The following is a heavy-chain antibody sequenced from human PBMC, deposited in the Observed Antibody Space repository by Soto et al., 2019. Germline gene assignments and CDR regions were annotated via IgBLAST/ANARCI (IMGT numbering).Heavy chain of an antibody. J-gene: IGHJ6*02. CDR2: ISAYNGNT. CDR1: GYTFTSYG. V-gene: IGHV1-18*01. D-gene: IGHD2-2*01. CDR3: ARDEGDHGVVVPAAISGYYYGMDV. Sequence: QVQLVQSGAEVKKPGASVKVSCKASGYTFTSYGISWVRQAPGQGLEWMGWISAYNGNTNYAQKLQGRVTMTTDTSTSTAYMELRSLRSDDTAVYYCARDEGDHGVVVPAAISGYYYGMDVWGQGTTVTVSS.